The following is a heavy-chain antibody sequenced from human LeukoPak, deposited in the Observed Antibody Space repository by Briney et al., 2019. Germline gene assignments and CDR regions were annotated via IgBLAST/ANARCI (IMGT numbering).Heavy chain of an antibody. J-gene: IGHJ4*02. CDR2: ISGSGGST. Sequence: PGGSLRLSCAASGFTFSSYSMNWVRQAPGKGLEWVSAISGSGGSTYYADSVKGRFTISRDNAKNSLYLQMNSLRAEDTAVYYCARGRDFWSGYYHDYWGQGTLVTVSS. CDR1: GFTFSSYS. CDR3: ARGRDFWSGYYHDY. V-gene: IGHV3-48*01. D-gene: IGHD3-3*01.